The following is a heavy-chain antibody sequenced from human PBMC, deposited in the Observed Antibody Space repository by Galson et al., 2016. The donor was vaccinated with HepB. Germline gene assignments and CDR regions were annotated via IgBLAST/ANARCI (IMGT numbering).Heavy chain of an antibody. CDR3: ARDMYTGSYIIDY. CDR2: IWADGGNK. D-gene: IGHD1-26*01. V-gene: IGHV3-33*01. CDR1: GFTFSNHG. Sequence: SLRLSCAASGFTFSNHGMHWVRQAPGKGLECVAAIWADGGNKYYVDPVKGRFTISRDNSKNTVYLQMNSLRADDTAVYYWARDMYTGSYIIDYWGQGTLVTVSS. J-gene: IGHJ4*02.